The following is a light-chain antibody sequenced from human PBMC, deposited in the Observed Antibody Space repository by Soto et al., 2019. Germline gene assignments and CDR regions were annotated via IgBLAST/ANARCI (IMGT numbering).Light chain of an antibody. CDR1: SSDIGNYDF. CDR2: EVS. J-gene: IGLJ2*01. Sequence: QSALTQPASVSGSPGQSITISCTGTSSDIGNYDFVSWYQQVPGTAPKAMIYEVSSRPSGVSNRFSGSKSGNTASLTISGLQAEDEAYYYGSSYTTSTSFILFCGGTKRNVL. V-gene: IGLV2-14*01. CDR3: SSYTTSTSFIL.